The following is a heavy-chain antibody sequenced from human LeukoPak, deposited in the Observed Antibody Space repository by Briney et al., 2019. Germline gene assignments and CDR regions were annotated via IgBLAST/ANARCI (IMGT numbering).Heavy chain of an antibody. D-gene: IGHD5-18*01. CDR3: ARGAERGYSYGVDY. Sequence: ASVKVSCKASGYTFTGYYMHWVRQAPGQGLEWMGWINPNSGGTNYAQKFQGRVTVTRDTSISTAYMELSRLRSDDTAVYYCARGAERGYSYGVDYWGQGTLVTVSS. CDR2: INPNSGGT. V-gene: IGHV1-2*02. J-gene: IGHJ4*02. CDR1: GYTFTGYY.